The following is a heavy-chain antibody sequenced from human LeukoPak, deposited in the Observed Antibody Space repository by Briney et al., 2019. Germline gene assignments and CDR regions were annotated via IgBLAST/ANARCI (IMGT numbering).Heavy chain of an antibody. Sequence: PGGSLRLSCAASGFTFSNFDMTWVHQAPGKGLEWVSHITASGTAMFYADSVKGRFTISRDNAKNSLYLQMNSLRDEDTAVYYCASSGSYRFDYWGQGTLVTVSS. CDR3: ASSGSYRFDY. J-gene: IGHJ4*02. CDR1: GFTFSNFD. CDR2: ITASGTAM. V-gene: IGHV3-48*02. D-gene: IGHD1-26*01.